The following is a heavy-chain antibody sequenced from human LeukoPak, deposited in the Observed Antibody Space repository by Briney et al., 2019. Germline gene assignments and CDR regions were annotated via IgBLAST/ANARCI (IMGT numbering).Heavy chain of an antibody. V-gene: IGHV3-30*18. Sequence: GGSLRLSCAASGFTFSTYGIHWVRHGPGKGLEWVAVISYDGSNKYYADSVKGRFTISTDNTKNTLYLQMNSLGPEDAAVYYCAKGLLSNSQRGYFDSWGQGTLVTVSS. CDR3: AKGLLSNSQRGYFDS. CDR1: GFTFSTYG. CDR2: ISYDGSNK. D-gene: IGHD4-11*01. J-gene: IGHJ4*02.